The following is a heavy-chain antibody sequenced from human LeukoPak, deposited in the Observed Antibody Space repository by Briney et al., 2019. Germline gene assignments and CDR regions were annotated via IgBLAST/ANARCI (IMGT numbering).Heavy chain of an antibody. CDR2: TRDKTNTYTT. J-gene: IGHJ4*02. V-gene: IGHV3-72*01. D-gene: IGHD6-19*01. CDR1: GFTFSDHY. CDR3: VRAIQAIGWRYFDY. Sequence: PGGSLRLSCGASGFTFSDHYMDWVRQAPGKGLEWVGRTRDKTNTYTTEYAASVKGRFTISRDDSKNSMYLHMTNLITEDTAVYYCVRAIQAIGWRYFDYWGQGTLLTVSS.